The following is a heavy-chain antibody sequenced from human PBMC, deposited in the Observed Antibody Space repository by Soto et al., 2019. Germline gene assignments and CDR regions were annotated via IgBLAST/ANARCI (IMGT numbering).Heavy chain of an antibody. J-gene: IGHJ4*02. CDR3: ARRYGYSFDY. CDR2: IYYSGST. CDR1: GGSISSYY. V-gene: IGHV4-59*08. Sequence: QVQLQESGPGLVKPSETLSLTCTVSGGSISSYYWSWIRQPPGKGLEWIGYIYYSGSTNYNPSLTSRVTISVDTSKNQFSLKLSSVTAADTALYYCARRYGYSFDYWGQGTLVTVSA. D-gene: IGHD1-1*01.